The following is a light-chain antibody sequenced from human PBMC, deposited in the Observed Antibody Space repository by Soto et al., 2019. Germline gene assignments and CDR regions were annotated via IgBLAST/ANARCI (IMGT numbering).Light chain of an antibody. CDR2: DNN. CDR1: SSNIGNNY. CDR3: GTWDSSLSAVV. Sequence: QSVLTQPPSVSAAPGQKVTISCSGSSSNIGNNYLSWYQHLPGTAPKLLLYDNNNRPSWIPDRFSGSKSGTSATLGITGLQTGDEADYYCGTWDSSLSAVVFGGGTKLTVL. V-gene: IGLV1-51*01. J-gene: IGLJ2*01.